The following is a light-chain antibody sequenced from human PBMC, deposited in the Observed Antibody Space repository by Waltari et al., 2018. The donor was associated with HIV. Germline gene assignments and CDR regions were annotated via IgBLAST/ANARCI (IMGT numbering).Light chain of an antibody. CDR1: TSDFGLYNF. CDR2: EVS. CDR3: TSFTSNYTVM. J-gene: IGLJ3*02. V-gene: IGLV2-14*01. Sequence: QSALTQPASVSGSPGQSITISCTGSTSDFGLYNFISWYQQHPGGVPKVIISEVSSRPSGVSSRFSCSKSGNTASLTISWLQTEDEADYYCTSFTSNYTVMFGGGTKVTVL.